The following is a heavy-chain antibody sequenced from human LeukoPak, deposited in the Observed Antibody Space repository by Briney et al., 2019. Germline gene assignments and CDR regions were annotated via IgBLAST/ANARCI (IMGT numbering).Heavy chain of an antibody. J-gene: IGHJ3*02. CDR2: INPYNGNT. D-gene: IGHD6-6*01. Sequence: ASVKVSCKTSGYTFNSYGISWVRQAPGQGLAWMGWINPYNGNTNYAQNLQGRVTMTTDTSTSTAYMELRSLRSDDTAVYYCARVAARPDVGDAFDIWGQGTMVTVSS. CDR1: GYTFNSYG. V-gene: IGHV1-18*01. CDR3: ARVAARPDVGDAFDI.